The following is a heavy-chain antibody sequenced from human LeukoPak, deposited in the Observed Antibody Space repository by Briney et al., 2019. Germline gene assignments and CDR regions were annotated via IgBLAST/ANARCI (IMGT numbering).Heavy chain of an antibody. V-gene: IGHV4-59*01. CDR3: ARPGRQDAYNGHYWYFDL. Sequence: RPSETLSLTCTVSGGSITNYYWNWIRQPPGKDLEWIGCVSYSGRTHYNSALKSRVTISVDTSKNQFSLNLRSVTAADTAVYYCARPGRQDAYNGHYWYFDLWGRGTLVTVSS. J-gene: IGHJ2*01. CDR2: VSYSGRT. D-gene: IGHD5-24*01. CDR1: GGSITNYY.